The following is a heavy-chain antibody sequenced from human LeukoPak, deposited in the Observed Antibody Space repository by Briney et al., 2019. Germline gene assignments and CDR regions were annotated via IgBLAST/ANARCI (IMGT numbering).Heavy chain of an antibody. V-gene: IGHV3-23*01. D-gene: IGHD6-19*01. J-gene: IGHJ1*01. Sequence: GGSLRPSCAASGFTFSSYAMSWVRQAPGKGLEWVSAISGSGGSTYYADSVKGRFTISRDNSKNTLYLQMNSLRAEDTAVYYCAKDSSGWPEYFQHWGQGTLVTVSS. CDR3: AKDSSGWPEYFQH. CDR2: ISGSGGST. CDR1: GFTFSSYA.